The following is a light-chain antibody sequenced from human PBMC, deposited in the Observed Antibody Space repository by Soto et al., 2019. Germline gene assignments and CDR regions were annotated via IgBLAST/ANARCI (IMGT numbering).Light chain of an antibody. CDR1: SSDVGSYNR. Sequence: QSALTQPPSVSGSPGQSVTISCTGTSSDVGSYNRVSWYQQPPGTAPKLMIYEVSNRPSGVPDRFSGSKSGNTASLTISGLQAEDEADYYCSLYTSSSTFVFGTGIKVTVL. J-gene: IGLJ1*01. CDR2: EVS. CDR3: SLYTSSSTFV. V-gene: IGLV2-18*01.